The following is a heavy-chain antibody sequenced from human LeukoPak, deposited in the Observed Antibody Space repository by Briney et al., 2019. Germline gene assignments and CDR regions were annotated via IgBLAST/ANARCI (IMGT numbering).Heavy chain of an antibody. V-gene: IGHV5-51*01. CDR3: ARRTTYFGWIPSESPSCFDY. J-gene: IGHJ4*02. Sequence: GESLNISCKGSGYSFTSYWIGWVRQMPGKGLEWMGIIYPGDSDTRYSPSFQGQVTISADKSISTAYLQWSSLKASDPAMYYCARRTTYFGWIPSESPSCFDYWGQGTLVTVSS. CDR2: IYPGDSDT. D-gene: IGHD3-9*01. CDR1: GYSFTSYW.